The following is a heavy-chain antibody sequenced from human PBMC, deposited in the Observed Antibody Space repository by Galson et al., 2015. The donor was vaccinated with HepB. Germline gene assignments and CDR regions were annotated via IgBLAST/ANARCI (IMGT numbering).Heavy chain of an antibody. Sequence: SLRLSCAASGFTFSSYGMHWVRQAPGKGLEWVAVISYDGSNKYYADSVKGRFTISRDNSKNTLYLQMNSLRAEDTAVYYCAKDLPSSSWYGVDYWGQGTLVTVSS. CDR3: AKDLPSSSWYGVDY. CDR1: GFTFSSYG. CDR2: ISYDGSNK. J-gene: IGHJ4*02. V-gene: IGHV3-30*18. D-gene: IGHD6-13*01.